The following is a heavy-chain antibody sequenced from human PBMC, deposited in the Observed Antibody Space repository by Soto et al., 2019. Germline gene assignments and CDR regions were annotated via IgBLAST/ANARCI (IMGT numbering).Heavy chain of an antibody. CDR1: GGSISSGGYY. CDR3: ARLYGSGSYYENWFAP. V-gene: IGHV4-31*03. Sequence: QVQLQESGPGLVKPSQTLSLTCTVSGGSISSGGYYWSWIRQHPGKGLEWIGYIYYSGSTYYNPSLKSRVTISVATSKNQFSLKLSSVTAADTAVYYCARLYGSGSYYENWFAPWCQGTLVTVSS. CDR2: IYYSGST. D-gene: IGHD3-10*01. J-gene: IGHJ5*02.